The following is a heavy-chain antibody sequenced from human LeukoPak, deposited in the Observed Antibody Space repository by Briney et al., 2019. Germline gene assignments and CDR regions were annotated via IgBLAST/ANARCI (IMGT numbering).Heavy chain of an antibody. CDR3: ARGSGRGWLKNDY. CDR2: INPNSGGT. J-gene: IGHJ4*02. CDR1: GYTFTNYY. D-gene: IGHD6-19*01. V-gene: IGHV1-2*02. Sequence: ASVKVSCKASGYTFTNYYMHWVRQAPGQGLEWMGWINPNSGGTNYAQKFQGSVTMTRDTSISTAYMELSRLRSDDTAVYYCARGSGRGWLKNDYWGQGTLVTVSS.